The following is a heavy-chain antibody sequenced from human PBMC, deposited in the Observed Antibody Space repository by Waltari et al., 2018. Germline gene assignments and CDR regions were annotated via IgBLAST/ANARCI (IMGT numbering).Heavy chain of an antibody. Sequence: EVQLLESGGGLVQPGGSLRRSCAASGFAFRSSAMSWVRQAPGKGLEWVSAISGSGGSTYYSDSVKGRFTISRDNSKNTLYLQMNSLRAEDTAVYYCAKDTPEYCGGDCYSGIGYWGQGTLVTVSS. CDR1: GFAFRSSA. J-gene: IGHJ4*02. D-gene: IGHD2-21*01. CDR3: AKDTPEYCGGDCYSGIGY. CDR2: ISGSGGST. V-gene: IGHV3-23*01.